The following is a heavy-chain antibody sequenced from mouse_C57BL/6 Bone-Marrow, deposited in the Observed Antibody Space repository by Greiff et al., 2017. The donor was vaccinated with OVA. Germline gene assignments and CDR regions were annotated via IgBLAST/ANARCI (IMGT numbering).Heavy chain of an antibody. Sequence: VQVVESGPGLVKPSQSLFLTCSITGFPITSGYYWIWIRQSPGKPLEWMGYITHSGETFYNPSLQSPISITRETSKNQFFLQLNSVTTEDTAMYYCAGDRLGRGWFDYWGQGTTLTVSS. V-gene: IGHV12-3*01. D-gene: IGHD4-1*01. J-gene: IGHJ2*01. CDR2: ITHSGET. CDR1: GFPITSGYY. CDR3: AGDRLGRGWFDY.